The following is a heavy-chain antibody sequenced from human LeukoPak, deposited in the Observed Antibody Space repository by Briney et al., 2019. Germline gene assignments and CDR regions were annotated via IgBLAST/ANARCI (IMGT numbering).Heavy chain of an antibody. V-gene: IGHV3-48*04. D-gene: IGHD4-11*01. J-gene: IGHJ4*02. CDR2: ISSSSTI. Sequence: PGGSLRLSCASSGFTFSSYSMNWVRQAPGKGLEWVSYISSSSTIYYADSVKGRFTISRDNAKNSLYLQMNSLRAEDTAVYYCARDGPMTTVTNWGQGTLVTASS. CDR3: ARDGPMTTVTN. CDR1: GFTFSSYS.